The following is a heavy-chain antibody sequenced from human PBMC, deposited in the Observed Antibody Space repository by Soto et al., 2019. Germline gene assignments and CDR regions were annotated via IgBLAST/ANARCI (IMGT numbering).Heavy chain of an antibody. CDR2: ISGSGGGT. D-gene: IGHD3-22*01. J-gene: IGHJ4*02. CDR1: GFTFSRYA. CDR3: AKGPTYYYDSTGYLDY. V-gene: IGHV3-23*01. Sequence: GSLRLSCAASGFTFSRYALRWVRQAPGKGLEGVSAISGSGGGTYYADSVRGRFTISIDNTKNTLYLQMNSLRAEDTAVYYCAKGPTYYYDSTGYLDYWGQGTLVPVSS.